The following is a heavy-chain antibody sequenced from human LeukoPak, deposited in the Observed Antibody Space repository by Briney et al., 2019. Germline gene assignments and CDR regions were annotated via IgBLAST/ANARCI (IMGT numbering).Heavy chain of an antibody. Sequence: GGSLRLSCAASGLTFSSYWMSWVRQAPGKGLEWVANIKQDGSEKYYVDSVKGRFTISRDNARNSLYLQMNSLRAEDTAVYYCARPKASYSSSWYAAEYFQHWGQGTLVTVSS. J-gene: IGHJ1*01. D-gene: IGHD6-13*01. CDR1: GLTFSSYW. CDR3: ARPKASYSSSWYAAEYFQH. CDR2: IKQDGSEK. V-gene: IGHV3-7*01.